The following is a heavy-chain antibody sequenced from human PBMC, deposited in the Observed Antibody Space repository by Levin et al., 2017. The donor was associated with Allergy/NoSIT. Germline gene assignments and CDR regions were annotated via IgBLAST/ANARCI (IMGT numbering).Heavy chain of an antibody. J-gene: IGHJ4*02. D-gene: IGHD2-21*01. V-gene: IGHV4-31*03. CDR2: IFYSGNT. CDR3: ARGAVGVPDY. Sequence: LRLSCSVSGGSISSGGYYWNWIRQRPGKGLEWIGYIFYSGNTYYSRSLTSRANMSVDTSKNQFSLNLTSVTAADTALYFCARGAVGVPDYWGQGMLVSVSS. CDR1: GGSISSGGYY.